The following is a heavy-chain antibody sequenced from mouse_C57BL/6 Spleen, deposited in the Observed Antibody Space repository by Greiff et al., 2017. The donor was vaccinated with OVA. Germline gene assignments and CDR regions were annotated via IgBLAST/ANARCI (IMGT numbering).Heavy chain of an antibody. J-gene: IGHJ2*01. CDR2: IDPSDSET. V-gene: IGHV1-52*01. CDR1: GYTFTSYW. CDR3: ARGETYYSNLYYIDY. D-gene: IGHD2-5*01. Sequence: QVQLQQPGAELVRPGSSVKLSCKASGYTFTSYWMHWVKQRPIQGLEWIGNIDPSDSETHYNQKFKDKATLTVDKSSSTAYMQLSSLTSEDSAVYYCARGETYYSNLYYIDYWGQGTTLTVSS.